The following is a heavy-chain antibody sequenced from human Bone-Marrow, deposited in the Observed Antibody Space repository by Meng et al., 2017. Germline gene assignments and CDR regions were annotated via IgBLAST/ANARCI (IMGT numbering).Heavy chain of an antibody. V-gene: IGHV4-30-4*01. CDR1: GGSISSGDYY. CDR2: IYYSGST. Sequence: HVQLQESGPGLVKPSKTLSVTCSVLGGSISSGDYYWSWIRQPPGKGLEWIGYIYYSGSTYYNPSLKSRITISVDTSKNQFSLKLSSVTAADTAVYYCARETISGIVVVPAAITSWGQGTLVTVSS. J-gene: IGHJ4*02. D-gene: IGHD2-2*01. CDR3: ARETISGIVVVPAAITS.